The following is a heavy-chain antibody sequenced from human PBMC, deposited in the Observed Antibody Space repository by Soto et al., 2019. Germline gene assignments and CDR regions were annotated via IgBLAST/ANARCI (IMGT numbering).Heavy chain of an antibody. D-gene: IGHD3-22*01. Sequence: SETLSLTCAVSGYSISSSNWWGWIRQPPGKGLEWIGYIYYSGSTYYNPSLKSRVTMSVDTSKNQFSLKLSSVTAVDTAVYYCAMGYDSSGYYPKYWGQGTLVTVSS. CDR2: IYYSGST. CDR3: AMGYDSSGYYPKY. J-gene: IGHJ4*02. CDR1: GYSISSSNW. V-gene: IGHV4-28*01.